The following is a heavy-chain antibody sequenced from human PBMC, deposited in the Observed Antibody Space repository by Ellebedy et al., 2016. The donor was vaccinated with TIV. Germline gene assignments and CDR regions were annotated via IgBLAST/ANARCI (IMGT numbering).Heavy chain of an antibody. V-gene: IGHV1-69*04. CDR1: GGTFSSYA. CDR3: ARDLAVAGPVWFNP. CDR2: IIPILGIA. J-gene: IGHJ5*02. Sequence: SVKVSXXASGGTFSSYAISWVRQAPGQGLEWMGRIIPILGIANYAQKFQGRVTITADESTSTAYMELSSLRSEDTAVYYCARDLAVAGPVWFNPWGQGTLVTVSS. D-gene: IGHD6-19*01.